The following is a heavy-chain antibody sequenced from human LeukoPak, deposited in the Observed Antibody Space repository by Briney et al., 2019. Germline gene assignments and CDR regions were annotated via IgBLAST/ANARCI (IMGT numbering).Heavy chain of an antibody. CDR3: ARAKSVRYSSGWYTDY. D-gene: IGHD6-19*01. CDR2: INPNSGGT. J-gene: IGHJ4*02. Sequence: ASVKVSCKASGYTFTGYYMHWVRQAPGQGLEWMGWINPNSGGTNYAQKFQGRVTMTRDTSISTAYMELSRLRSDDTAVYYCARAKSVRYSSGWYTDYSGQGTLVTVSS. CDR1: GYTFTGYY. V-gene: IGHV1-2*02.